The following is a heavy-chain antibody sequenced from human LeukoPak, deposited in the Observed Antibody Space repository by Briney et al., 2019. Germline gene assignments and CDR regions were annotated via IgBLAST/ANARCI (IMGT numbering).Heavy chain of an antibody. V-gene: IGHV1-8*01. CDR2: MNPNSGNT. J-gene: IGHJ4*02. CDR3: ARGPIHRWEWFGELTPLLDY. CDR1: GYTFTSSD. D-gene: IGHD3-10*01. Sequence: ASVKVSCKASGYTFTSSDINWVRQATGQGLEWVGWMNPNSGNTGYAQKFQGRVTMTRNTSISTAYMELSSLRSEDTAVYYCARGPIHRWEWFGELTPLLDYWGQGTLVTVSS.